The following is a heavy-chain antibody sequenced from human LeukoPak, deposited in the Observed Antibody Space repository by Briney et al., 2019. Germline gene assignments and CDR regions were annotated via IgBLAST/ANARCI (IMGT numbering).Heavy chain of an antibody. J-gene: IGHJ4*02. CDR1: GGSISSGGYY. V-gene: IGHV4-31*03. CDR2: IYYSGST. CDR3: ARGPYYDSSGYSL. D-gene: IGHD3-22*01. Sequence: SETLSLTCTVSGGSISSGGYYWSWIRQHPGKGLEWIGYIYYSGSTYYNPSLKSRVTISVYTSKNQFSLKLSSVTAADTAVYYCARGPYYDSSGYSLWGQGTLVTVSS.